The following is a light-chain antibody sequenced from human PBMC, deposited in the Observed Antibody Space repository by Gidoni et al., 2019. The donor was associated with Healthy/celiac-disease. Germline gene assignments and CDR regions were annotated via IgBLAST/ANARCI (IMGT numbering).Light chain of an antibody. Sequence: EIVITQSPATLSVSPVERATLSFSASQSVSSNLAWYQQKPGQAPRLLIYGASTRATGIPARFSGSGSGTEFTLTISSLQSEDFAVYYCQQYNNWPRTFXXXTKVEIK. CDR1: QSVSSN. V-gene: IGKV3-15*01. J-gene: IGKJ1*01. CDR3: QQYNNWPRT. CDR2: GAS.